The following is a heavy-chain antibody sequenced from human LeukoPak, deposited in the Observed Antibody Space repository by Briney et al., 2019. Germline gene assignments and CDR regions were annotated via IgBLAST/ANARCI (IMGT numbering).Heavy chain of an antibody. Sequence: SETLSLTCSVSGGSVSSYYWSWIRQSPGKGLEWIGYIHNSGRTNYNPSLKSRVTISVDTSKNQFSLKLSSVTAADTAVYYCARGGDWELPFDYWGQGTLVTVSS. J-gene: IGHJ4*02. CDR2: IHNSGRT. CDR1: GGSVSSYY. V-gene: IGHV4-59*02. CDR3: ARGGDWELPFDY. D-gene: IGHD1-26*01.